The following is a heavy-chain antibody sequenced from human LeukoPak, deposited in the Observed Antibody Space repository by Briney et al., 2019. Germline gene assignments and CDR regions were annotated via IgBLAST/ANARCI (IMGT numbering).Heavy chain of an antibody. CDR3: ARGYYGSSTRSPWWFDP. V-gene: IGHV3-48*01. J-gene: IGHJ5*02. CDR2: ISSSSSTI. CDR1: GFTFSSYS. D-gene: IGHD2-2*01. Sequence: GGSLRLSCAASGFTFSSYSMNWVCQAPGKGLEWVSYISSSSSTIYYADSVKGRFTISRDNAKNSLYLQMNSLRAEDTAVYYCARGYYGSSTRSPWWFDPWGQGTLVTVSS.